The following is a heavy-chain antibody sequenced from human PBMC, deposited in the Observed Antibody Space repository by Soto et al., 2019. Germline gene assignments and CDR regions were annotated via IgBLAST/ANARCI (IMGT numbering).Heavy chain of an antibody. V-gene: IGHV4-4*02. J-gene: IGHJ4*02. CDR3: ARYIAASGTYYFDY. D-gene: IGHD6-13*01. CDR1: GGSISSSYW. CDR2: IYHSGSA. Sequence: SETLSLTCAVSGGSISSSYWWSWVRQPPGKGLEWIGEIYHSGSANYNPSLKSRVTISVDNSKNQFSLKLSSVTAADTAVYYCARYIAASGTYYFDYWGQGTLVTVSS.